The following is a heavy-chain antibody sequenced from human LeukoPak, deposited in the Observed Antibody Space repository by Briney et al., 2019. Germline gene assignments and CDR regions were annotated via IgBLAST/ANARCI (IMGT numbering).Heavy chain of an antibody. D-gene: IGHD3-3*01. Sequence: PGGSLRLSCAASGFTFSRHGMHWVRQAPGKGLDWVAFIRNDGSGQYYTDSVTGRFTISRDDSKNALNLQMNSLRAEDTAVYYCARTPNYGFWNNYGSLDSWGQGTLVTISS. CDR3: ARTPNYGFWNNYGSLDS. CDR2: IRNDGSGQ. V-gene: IGHV3-30*02. CDR1: GFTFSRHG. J-gene: IGHJ4*02.